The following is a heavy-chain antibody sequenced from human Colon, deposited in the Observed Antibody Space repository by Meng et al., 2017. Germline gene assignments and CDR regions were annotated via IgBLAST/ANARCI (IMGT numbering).Heavy chain of an antibody. V-gene: IGHV4-59*01. Sequence: HGQLQGSGPGLVKPSETLSVNCTGSGGSINNYYWSWIRQSPGKGLEWIGYIYYSGSTNYNPSLKSRVTISVDTSKNQFSPKLRSVTSADTAVYYCARGGAWLQSFDYWGQGTLVTVSS. J-gene: IGHJ4*02. D-gene: IGHD5-24*01. CDR3: ARGGAWLQSFDY. CDR1: GGSINNYY. CDR2: IYYSGST.